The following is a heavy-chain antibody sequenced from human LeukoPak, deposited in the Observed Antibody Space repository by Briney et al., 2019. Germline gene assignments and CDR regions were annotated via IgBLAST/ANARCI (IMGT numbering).Heavy chain of an antibody. V-gene: IGHV3-7*01. CDR1: GFTFSSYW. CDR3: ARALTGGAKVRTGTPLYYFDY. J-gene: IGHJ4*02. CDR2: IKQDGSEK. Sequence: GGSLRLSCAASGFTFSSYWMSWVRQAPGKGLEWVANIKQDGSEKYYVDSVKGRFTISRDNAKNSLYLQMNSLRAEDTAVYYCARALTGGAKVRTGTPLYYFDYWGQGTLVTVSS. D-gene: IGHD1-1*01.